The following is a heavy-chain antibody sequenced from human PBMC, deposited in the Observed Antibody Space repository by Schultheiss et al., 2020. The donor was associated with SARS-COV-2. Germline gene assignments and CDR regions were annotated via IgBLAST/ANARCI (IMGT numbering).Heavy chain of an antibody. V-gene: IGHV4-59*01. CDR1: GGSISSYY. J-gene: IGHJ5*02. Sequence: SETLSLTCTVSGGSISSYYWSWIRQPPGKGLEWIGYIYYSGSTNYNPSLKSRVTISVDTSKNQFSLKLSSVTAADTAVYYCARLPAYCGGVCPRNLNWFDPWGQGTLVTVSS. CDR2: IYYSGST. CDR3: ARLPAYCGGVCPRNLNWFDP. D-gene: IGHD2-21*01.